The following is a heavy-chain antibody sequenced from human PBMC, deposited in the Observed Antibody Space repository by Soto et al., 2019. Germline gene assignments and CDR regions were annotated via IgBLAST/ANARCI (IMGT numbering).Heavy chain of an antibody. CDR3: AREPAATPYYYYYGMDA. D-gene: IGHD2-2*01. CDR1: GGSFSGYY. Sequence: SETLSLTCAVYGGSFSGYYWSWIRQPPGKGLEWIGEINHSGSTNYNPSLKSRVTISVDTSKNQFSLKLSSVTAADTAVYYCAREPAATPYYYYYGMDAWGQGTTVTVSS. CDR2: INHSGST. J-gene: IGHJ6*02. V-gene: IGHV4-34*01.